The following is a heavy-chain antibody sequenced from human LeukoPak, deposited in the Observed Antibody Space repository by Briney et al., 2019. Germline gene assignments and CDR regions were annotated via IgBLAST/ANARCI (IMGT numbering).Heavy chain of an antibody. V-gene: IGHV3-7*01. Sequence: GGSLRLSCAASGFTFSSYWMSWVRQAPGKGLEWVANIKQDGSEKYYVDSVKGRFTISRDNAKNSLYLQMNSLRAEDTAVYYCARVGGSLWLAATTYPYSFDSWGQGTLVTVSS. CDR3: ARVGGSLWLAATTYPYSFDS. J-gene: IGHJ4*02. D-gene: IGHD2-15*01. CDR2: IKQDGSEK. CDR1: GFTFSSYW.